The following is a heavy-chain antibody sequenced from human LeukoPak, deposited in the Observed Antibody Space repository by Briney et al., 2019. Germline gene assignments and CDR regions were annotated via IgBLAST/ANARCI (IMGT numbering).Heavy chain of an antibody. J-gene: IGHJ4*02. CDR1: GFTFSTYN. V-gene: IGHV3-21*01. CDR3: ARVTFAGATNL. CDR2: ISSSSSYI. D-gene: IGHD1-26*01. Sequence: GGSLRLSCAASGFTFSTYNMNWVRQAPGKGLEWVSSISSSSSYIYYADSVKGRFTISRDNAKNSLYLQMNSLRAEDTAVYYCARVTFAGATNLRGQGTLVTVSS.